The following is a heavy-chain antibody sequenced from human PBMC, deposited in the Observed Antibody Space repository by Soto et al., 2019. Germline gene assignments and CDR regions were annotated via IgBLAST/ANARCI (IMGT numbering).Heavy chain of an antibody. V-gene: IGHV1-69*02. CDR2: IIPILGIA. J-gene: IGHJ4*02. Sequence: GASVKVSCKASGGTFSSYTISWVRQAPGQGLEWMGRIIPILGIANYAQKFQGRVTITADKSTSTAYMELSSLRSEDTAVYYCASAKKQLWSFYWGQGTLVTVSS. CDR3: ASAKKQLWSFY. CDR1: GGTFSSYT. D-gene: IGHD5-18*01.